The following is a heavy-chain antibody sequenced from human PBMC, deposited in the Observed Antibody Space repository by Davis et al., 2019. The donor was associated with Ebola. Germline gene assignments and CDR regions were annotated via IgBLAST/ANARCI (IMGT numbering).Heavy chain of an antibody. CDR1: GGSISSSNW. CDR3: ARVRRSVEINWFDP. J-gene: IGHJ5*02. Sequence: MPSETLSLTCAVSGGSISSSNWWSWVRQPPGKGLEWIGEIYHSGSTNYNPSLKSRVTISVDKSKNQFSLKLSSVTAADTAVYYCARVRRSVEINWFDPWGQGTLVTVSS. CDR2: IYHSGST. D-gene: IGHD6-19*01. V-gene: IGHV4-4*02.